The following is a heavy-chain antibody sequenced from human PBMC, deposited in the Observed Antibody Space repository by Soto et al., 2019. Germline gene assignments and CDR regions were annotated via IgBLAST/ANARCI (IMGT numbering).Heavy chain of an antibody. V-gene: IGHV3-74*01. CDR2: IDTDGSMT. D-gene: IGHD2-2*01. Sequence: GGSLRLSCAASGFTFSSYWMHWVRQVPGKGMEWVSKIDTDGSMTDYADSAKGRFTVSRDNAKNSLYLQMNSLRVEDTAVYHCASLSAPVDYWGQGTLVTVSS. CDR1: GFTFSSYW. CDR3: ASLSAPVDY. J-gene: IGHJ4*02.